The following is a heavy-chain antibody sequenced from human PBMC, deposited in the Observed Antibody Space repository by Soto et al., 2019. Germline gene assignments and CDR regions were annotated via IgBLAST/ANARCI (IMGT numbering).Heavy chain of an antibody. CDR1: GGSFTSNNW. D-gene: IGHD1-7*01. CDR3: ASRDPGTSVDY. Sequence: SETLSLTCAVSGGSFTSNNWWTWVRQPPGQGLEWIGEIYRTGSTTYNPSLKSRVTISLDKSENQFSLKVTSLTAADTAVYYCASRDPGTSVDYWGQGTLVTVSS. J-gene: IGHJ4*02. CDR2: IYRTGST. V-gene: IGHV4-4*02.